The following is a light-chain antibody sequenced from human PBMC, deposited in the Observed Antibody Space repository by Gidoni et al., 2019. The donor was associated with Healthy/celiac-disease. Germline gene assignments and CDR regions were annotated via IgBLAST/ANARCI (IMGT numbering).Light chain of an antibody. CDR1: SSNIGNNY. CDR2: GNN. Sequence: GQKVTISCSGSSSNIGNNYVSWYQQPPGTAPKLLIYGNNKRPSGIPDRFSGSKSGTSATLGITGLQTGDEADYYCGTWDSSLSAGYVFGTGTKVTVL. V-gene: IGLV1-51*01. CDR3: GTWDSSLSAGYV. J-gene: IGLJ1*01.